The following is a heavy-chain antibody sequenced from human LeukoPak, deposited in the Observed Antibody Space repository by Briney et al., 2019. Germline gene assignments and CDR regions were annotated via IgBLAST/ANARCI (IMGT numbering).Heavy chain of an antibody. V-gene: IGHV1-69*05. D-gene: IGHD2-2*01. CDR3: ARYSGYCSSTSCYSGFDI. J-gene: IGHJ3*02. CDR2: IIPIFGTA. Sequence: ASVKVSCKASGGTFSSYAISWVRQAPGQGLEWMGGIIPIFGTANYAQKLQGRVTMTTDTSTSTAYMELRSLRSDDTAVYYCARYSGYCSSTSCYSGFDIWGQGTMVTVSS. CDR1: GGTFSSYA.